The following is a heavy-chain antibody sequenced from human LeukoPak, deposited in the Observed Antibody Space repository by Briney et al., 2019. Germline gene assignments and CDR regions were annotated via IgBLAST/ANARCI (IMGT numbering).Heavy chain of an antibody. CDR1: GGSISSSDYY. V-gene: IGHV4-31*03. J-gene: IGHJ5*02. D-gene: IGHD2-15*01. CDR2: IYYSGNI. CDR3: ARSPNVVSSWFDP. Sequence: SQTLSLTCTVSGGSISSSDYYWSWIRRLPGKGLEWIGYIYYSGNIFYNPSLKSRLTISVDTSKNQFSLKLSSVTAADTAVYYCARSPNVVSSWFDPWGQGTLVTVSS.